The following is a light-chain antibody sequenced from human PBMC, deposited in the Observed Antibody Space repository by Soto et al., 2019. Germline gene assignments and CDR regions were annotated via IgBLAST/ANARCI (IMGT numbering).Light chain of an antibody. J-gene: IGKJ4*01. CDR3: QKYNSAPLT. V-gene: IGKV1-27*01. CDR1: ESIRTW. CDR2: AAS. Sequence: DIQMTQSPSTLSASIGDRVTITCRASESIRTWLAWYQHKPGKIPNLLIYAASTLQAGVPSRFSGSGSGTDFTLTISSLQPEDVAAYYCQKYNSAPLTFGGGTKVEIK.